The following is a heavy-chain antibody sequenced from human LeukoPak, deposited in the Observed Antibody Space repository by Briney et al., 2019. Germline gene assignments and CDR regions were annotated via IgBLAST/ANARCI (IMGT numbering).Heavy chain of an antibody. D-gene: IGHD3-22*01. CDR2: ISGSGDTT. CDR3: AKRGVVIRVILVGFHKEAYYFDS. CDR1: GFTFSDFA. J-gene: IGHJ4*02. Sequence: GGSLRLSCAASGFTFSDFAMTWVRQAPGKGLEWVSVISGSGDTTYYSDSVKGRFTISRDSSSNTLYLQMNSLRAEDTAVYFCAKRGVVIRVILVGFHKEAYYFDSWGQGALVTVSS. V-gene: IGHV3-23*01.